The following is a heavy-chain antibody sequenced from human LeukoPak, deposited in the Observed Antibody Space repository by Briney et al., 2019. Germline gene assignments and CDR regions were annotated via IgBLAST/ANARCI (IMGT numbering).Heavy chain of an antibody. CDR3: ARQPAADTYFDY. J-gene: IGHJ4*02. V-gene: IGHV5-51*01. CDR1: GYRFTSYW. D-gene: IGHD6-13*01. Sequence: GGALQISFKGSGYRFTSYWIGWGRPMPGKGLEGMGIIYPGDSDTRYSPSFQGQVTISADKSISTAYLQWSSLKASDTAMYYCARQPAADTYFDYWGQGTLVTVSS. CDR2: IYPGDSDT.